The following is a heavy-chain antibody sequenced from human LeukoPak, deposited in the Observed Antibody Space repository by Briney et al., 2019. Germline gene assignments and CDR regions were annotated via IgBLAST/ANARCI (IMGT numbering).Heavy chain of an antibody. CDR2: IIPIFGTA. V-gene: IGHV1-69*05. D-gene: IGHD4-17*01. CDR3: ARGCYGDYYYYYGMDV. J-gene: IGHJ6*02. Sequence: SVKVSCKASGGTFSSYAISWVRQAPGQGLEWMGGIIPIFGTANYAQKFQGRVTITTDESTSTAYMELSSLRSEDTAVYYCARGCYGDYYYYYGMDVWGQGTTVTVSS. CDR1: GGTFSSYA.